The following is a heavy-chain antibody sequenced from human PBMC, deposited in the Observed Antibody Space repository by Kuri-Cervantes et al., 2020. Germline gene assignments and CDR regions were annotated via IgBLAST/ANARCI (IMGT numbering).Heavy chain of an antibody. CDR1: GFTFSGYY. D-gene: IGHD6-13*01. V-gene: IGHV3-11*04. CDR2: ISSSGSTI. Sequence: GESLKISCAASGFTFSGYYMSWIRQAPGKGLEWVSYISSSGSTIYYADSVKGRFTISRDNAKNSLYLQMNSLRAEDTAVYYCAREMYSSSPFDYWGQGTLVTVSS. J-gene: IGHJ4*02. CDR3: AREMYSSSPFDY.